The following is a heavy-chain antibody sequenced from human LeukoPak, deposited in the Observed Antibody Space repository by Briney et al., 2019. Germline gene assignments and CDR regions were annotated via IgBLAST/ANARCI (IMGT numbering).Heavy chain of an antibody. CDR2: IYYSGST. V-gene: IGHV4-39*07. D-gene: IGHD3-3*01. CDR1: GGSISSSSYY. J-gene: IGHJ5*02. CDR3: ARSYYDFWSGPNWFDP. Sequence: PSETLSLTCTVSGGSISSSSYYWGWIRQPPGKGLEWIGSIYYSGSTYYNPSLKSRVTISVDTSKNQFSLKLSSVTAADTAVYYCARSYYDFWSGPNWFDPWGQGTLVTVPS.